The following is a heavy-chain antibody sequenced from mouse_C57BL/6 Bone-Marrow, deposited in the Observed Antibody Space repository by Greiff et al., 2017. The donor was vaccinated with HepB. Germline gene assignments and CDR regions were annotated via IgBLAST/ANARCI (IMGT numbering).Heavy chain of an antibody. CDR1: GYTFTSYG. CDR3: ARLYYGSSYDY. Sequence: VNVVESGAELARPGASVKLSCKASGYTFTSYGISWVKQRTGQGLEWIGEIYPRSGNTYYNEKFKGKATLTADKSSSTAYMELRSLTSEDSAVYFCARLYYGSSYDYWGQGTTLTVSS. CDR2: IYPRSGNT. D-gene: IGHD1-1*01. V-gene: IGHV1-81*01. J-gene: IGHJ2*01.